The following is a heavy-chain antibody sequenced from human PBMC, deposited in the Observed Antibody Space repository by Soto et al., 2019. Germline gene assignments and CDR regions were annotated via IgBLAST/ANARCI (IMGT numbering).Heavy chain of an antibody. CDR2: ISAYNANT. CDR1: GYPFTTYG. D-gene: IGHD1-26*01. CDR3: ARGRYLDY. V-gene: IGHV1-18*01. Sequence: QVHLVQAGAEVKKPGASVKVSCKASGYPFTTYGIAWVRQAPGQGLEWMGWISAYNANTDYAQRLKGRVTITTDTTTSTAHMELRSLRSDDTAVYYCARGRYLDYWGQGTLVTVSS. J-gene: IGHJ4*02.